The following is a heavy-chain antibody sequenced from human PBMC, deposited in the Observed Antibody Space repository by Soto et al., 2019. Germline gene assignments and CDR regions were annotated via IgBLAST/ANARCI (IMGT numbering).Heavy chain of an antibody. D-gene: IGHD6-13*01. CDR2: INHSGST. CDR1: GGSFSCYY. V-gene: IGHV4-34*01. Sequence: SETLSLTCAVYGGSFSCYYWSWIRQPPGKGLEWIGEINHSGSTNYNPSLESRVTISVDTSKNQFSLKLSSVTAADTAVYYCARGRGIAAAGRFWVDWSMDVWGQGTTVTVSS. CDR3: ARGRGIAAAGRFWVDWSMDV. J-gene: IGHJ6*02.